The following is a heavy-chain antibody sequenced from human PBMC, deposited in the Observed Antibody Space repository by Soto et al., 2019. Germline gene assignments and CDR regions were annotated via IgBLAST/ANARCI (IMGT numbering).Heavy chain of an antibody. V-gene: IGHV3-48*02. Sequence: EVQLVESGGGLVQPGGSLRLSCAASGFSFGGYNMNWVRQAPGKGLEWVSHITSGLTTHYADFVQGRFTISRDNAKNSLYVEMNDLRDEDTAVYYCARDTSHGVTIGGLDSWGQGTLVTVSS. J-gene: IGHJ4*02. CDR2: ITSGLTT. CDR1: GFSFGGYN. CDR3: ARDTSHGVTIGGLDS. D-gene: IGHD3-16*01.